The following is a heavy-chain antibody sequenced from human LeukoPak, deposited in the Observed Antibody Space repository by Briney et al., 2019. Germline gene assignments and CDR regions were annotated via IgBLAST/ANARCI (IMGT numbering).Heavy chain of an antibody. J-gene: IGHJ3*01. CDR2: INRDGSST. CDR3: ARVPYVFDL. V-gene: IGHV3-74*01. CDR1: GFTFSNYW. Sequence: GGSLRLSCAASGFTFSNYWMHWVRQAPGKGLVWVSRINRDGSSTDYLDSVKGRFTISRDNARNTLYLQMNSLRAEDAAVYYCARVPYVFDLWGQGTMVTVSS.